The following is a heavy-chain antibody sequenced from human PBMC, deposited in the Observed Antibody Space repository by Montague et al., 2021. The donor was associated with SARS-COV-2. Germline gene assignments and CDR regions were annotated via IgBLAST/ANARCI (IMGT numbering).Heavy chain of an antibody. V-gene: IGHV4-39*01. CDR2: ISYSGRT. D-gene: IGHD3-10*01. Sequence: SETLSLTCTVSGGSVSSSPYYWGWIRQPPGRGLEWVGSISYSGRTYFSPSLKSRLTISVDSSENQFSLRLSSVTAADTAVYSCASSYYYGSGTYVYNYYMDVWGKGTTVTVSS. CDR1: GGSVSSSPYY. J-gene: IGHJ6*03. CDR3: ASSYYYGSGTYVYNYYMDV.